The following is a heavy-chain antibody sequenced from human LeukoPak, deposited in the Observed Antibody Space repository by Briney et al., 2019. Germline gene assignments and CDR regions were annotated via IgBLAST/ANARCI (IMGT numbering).Heavy chain of an antibody. V-gene: IGHV3-23*01. CDR3: AKDGKYTTSPGDY. J-gene: IGHJ4*02. CDR1: GFTFSSYA. D-gene: IGHD2-2*02. CDR2: ISGSGATT. Sequence: PGGSLRLSCAASGFTFSSYAMNWVRQAPGKGLEWISAISGSGATTYYADSVTGRFTISRDNSQSTLYLQMNSLRAEDTAVYYCAKDGKYTTSPGDYWGQGTLVTVSS.